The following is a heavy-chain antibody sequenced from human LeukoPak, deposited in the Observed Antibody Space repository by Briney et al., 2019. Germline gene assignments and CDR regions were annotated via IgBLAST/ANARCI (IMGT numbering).Heavy chain of an antibody. V-gene: IGHV3-21*01. J-gene: IGHJ4*02. Sequence: PGGSPRLSCAASGFTFSSYSMNWVRQAPGKGLEWVSSISSSSSYIYYADSVKGRFTISRDNAKNSLYLQMNSLRAEDTAVYYCARDWGDSYYFDYWGQGTLVTVSS. CDR1: GFTFSSYS. CDR2: ISSSSSYI. CDR3: ARDWGDSYYFDY. D-gene: IGHD3-16*01.